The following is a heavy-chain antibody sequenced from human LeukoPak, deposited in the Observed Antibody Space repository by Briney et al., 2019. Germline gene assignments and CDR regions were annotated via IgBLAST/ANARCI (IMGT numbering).Heavy chain of an antibody. V-gene: IGHV3-23*01. J-gene: IGHJ6*04. CDR2: IGGSNTNT. CDR3: AAQFKKGH. CDR1: GLTFSNSG. Sequence: GGSLRLSCATSGLTFSNSGMSWVRQAPGKGLEWVSSIGGSNTNTYYADSVKGRFTISRDNSKSTVSLQMSSLRAEDTAVYYCAAQFKKGHWGKGTTVTVSS.